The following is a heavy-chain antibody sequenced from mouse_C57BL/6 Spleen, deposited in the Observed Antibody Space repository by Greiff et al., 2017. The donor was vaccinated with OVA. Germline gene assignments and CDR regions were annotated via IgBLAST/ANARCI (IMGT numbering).Heavy chain of an antibody. Sequence: DVKLQESGPGLVKPSQSLSLTCSVTGYSITSGYYWNWIRQFPGNKLEWMGYISYDGSNNYNPSLKNRISITRDTSKNQFFLKLNSVTTEDTATYYCARDMWFAYWGQGTLVTVSA. CDR1: GYSITSGYY. V-gene: IGHV3-6*01. J-gene: IGHJ3*01. CDR2: ISYDGSN. CDR3: ARDMWFAY.